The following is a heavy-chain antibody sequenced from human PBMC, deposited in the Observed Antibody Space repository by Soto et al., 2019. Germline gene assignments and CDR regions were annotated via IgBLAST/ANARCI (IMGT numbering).Heavy chain of an antibody. CDR3: AKDLISGWYGFFDY. J-gene: IGHJ4*02. CDR1: GFTFSSYA. Sequence: TASGFTFSSYAMSWVRQAPGKGLEWVSAISGSGGSTYYADSVKGRFTISRDNSKNTLYLQMNSLRAEDTAVYYCAKDLISGWYGFFDYWGQGTLVTVSS. V-gene: IGHV3-23*01. CDR2: ISGSGGST. D-gene: IGHD6-19*01.